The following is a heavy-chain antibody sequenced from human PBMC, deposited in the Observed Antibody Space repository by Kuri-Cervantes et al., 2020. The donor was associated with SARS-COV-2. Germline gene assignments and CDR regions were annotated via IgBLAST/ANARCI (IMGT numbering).Heavy chain of an antibody. J-gene: IGHJ5*02. Sequence: SETLSLTCAVYGGSFSGYYWSWIRQPPGKGLEWIGYIYYSGSTNYNPSLKSRVTISVDTSKDQFSLKPSSVTAADTAVYYCARDLLLYYDSSGYHNWFDPWGQGTLVTVSS. CDR3: ARDLLLYYDSSGYHNWFDP. CDR2: IYYSGST. V-gene: IGHV4-59*01. D-gene: IGHD3-22*01. CDR1: GGSFSGYY.